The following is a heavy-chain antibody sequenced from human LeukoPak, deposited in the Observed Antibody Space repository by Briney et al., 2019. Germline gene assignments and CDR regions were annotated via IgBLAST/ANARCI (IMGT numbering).Heavy chain of an antibody. J-gene: IGHJ3*02. CDR2: IDGSGDTI. V-gene: IGHV3-48*01. D-gene: IGHD1-14*01. CDR1: GFTFSSYS. CDR3: ANFKPPAPDALDI. Sequence: GGSLRLSCAASGFTFSSYSMNWVRQAPGKGLEWLSYIDGSGDTIYYADSVKGRFTISRDNAQKSVYLQMDSLRAEDTAIYYCANFKPPAPDALDIWGQGTLITVSS.